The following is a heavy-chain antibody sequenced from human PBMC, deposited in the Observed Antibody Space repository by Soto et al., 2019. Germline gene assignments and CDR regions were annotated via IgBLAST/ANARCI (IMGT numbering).Heavy chain of an antibody. V-gene: IGHV5-51*01. D-gene: IGHD3-3*01. CDR2: IYPGDSDT. CDR3: ARRFDFWSGSGSYYYGLDV. CDR1: GYSFTSYW. Sequence: PGESLKISCKGSGYSFTSYWIVWVRQPPGKGLEWMGTIYPGDSDTRYSPSFQGRVTISADKSISTAYLQWSSLKASDTAMYYCARRFDFWSGSGSYYYGLDVWGQGTTVTVSS. J-gene: IGHJ6*02.